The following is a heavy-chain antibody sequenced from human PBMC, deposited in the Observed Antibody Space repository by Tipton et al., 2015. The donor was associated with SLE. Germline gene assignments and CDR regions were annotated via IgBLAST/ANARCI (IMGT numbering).Heavy chain of an antibody. CDR1: GFTFSSYA. Sequence: SLRLSCAASGFTFSSYAMSWVRQAPGKGLEWVSAISGSGVFTFYADSVKGRFTISRDNSKNTLYLQMDGLRAEDTAIYYCAKDVGWGSLIASDAFDIWGQGTMVTVSS. CDR2: ISGSGVFT. V-gene: IGHV3-23*01. J-gene: IGHJ3*02. D-gene: IGHD2-21*01. CDR3: AKDVGWGSLIASDAFDI.